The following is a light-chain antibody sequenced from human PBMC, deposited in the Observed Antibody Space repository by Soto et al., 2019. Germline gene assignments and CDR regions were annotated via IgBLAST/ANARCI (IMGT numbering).Light chain of an antibody. CDR1: QGISSY. J-gene: IGKJ4*01. CDR2: AAS. CDR3: QQLNSYPPT. V-gene: IGKV1-9*01. Sequence: DIHLTQSPSFLSASVGDRVTITCRASQGISSYLAWYQQKPGKAPKLLIYAASTLQSGVPSRFSGSGSGTEFTLTISSLQPEDFATYYCQQLNSYPPTFGGGTKVDIK.